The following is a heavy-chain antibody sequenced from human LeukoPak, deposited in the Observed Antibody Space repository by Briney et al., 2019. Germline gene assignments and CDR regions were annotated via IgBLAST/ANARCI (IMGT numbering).Heavy chain of an antibody. CDR3: AKGADYKGYYYMDV. J-gene: IGHJ6*03. Sequence: GGSLRLSCAGSGFIFRNYGMHWVRQAPGQGLEWVAVISDGGTHLYYADSVKGRFTISRDNSESTMYLQMNSLRVEDTAVYYCAKGADYKGYYYMDVWGKGTTVTVSS. D-gene: IGHD4-11*01. CDR2: ISDGGTHL. CDR1: GFIFRNYG. V-gene: IGHV3-30*18.